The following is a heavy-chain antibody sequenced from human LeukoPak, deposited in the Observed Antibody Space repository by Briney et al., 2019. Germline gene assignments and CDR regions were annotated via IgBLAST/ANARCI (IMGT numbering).Heavy chain of an antibody. CDR1: GFTFSSYS. V-gene: IGHV3-21*01. J-gene: IGHJ4*02. Sequence: PGGSLRLSCAASGFTFSSYSMNWVRQAPGKGLEWVSSISSSSSYIYYADSVKGRFTISRDNAKNSLYLQMNSLRAEDTAVYYCARDSGGNSIWDYWGQGTLVTVSS. D-gene: IGHD4-23*01. CDR2: ISSSSSYI. CDR3: ARDSGGNSIWDY.